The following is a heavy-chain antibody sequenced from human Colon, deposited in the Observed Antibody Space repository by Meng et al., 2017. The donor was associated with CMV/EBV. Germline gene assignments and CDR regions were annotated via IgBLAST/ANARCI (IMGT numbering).Heavy chain of an antibody. CDR2: IYSGGST. D-gene: IGHD3-3*01. J-gene: IGHJ4*02. CDR3: AREFFLDY. V-gene: IGHV3-66*02. Sequence: GESLKISCSVSGFSVNDKSMTWVRQAPGMGLEWISVIYSGGSTSYAASVKGRFTISRDISKNTLYLQMNSLTAGDTAVYYCAREFFLDYWGLGTLVTVSS. CDR1: GFSVNDKS.